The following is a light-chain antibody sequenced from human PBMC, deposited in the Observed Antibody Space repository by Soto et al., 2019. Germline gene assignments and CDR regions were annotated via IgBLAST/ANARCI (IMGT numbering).Light chain of an antibody. CDR2: AAS. CDR1: QSISSY. V-gene: IGKV1-39*01. J-gene: IGKJ2*01. CDR3: QQIYRTPPA. Sequence: DIQMTQSPSSLSASVGDRVTITCRAIQSISSYLNWYQQQPAKAAKFLIYAASSLQSGVPSRFSGSGSGTDFTLTISSLQPEDFATYYCQQIYRTPPAFGQGTKREIK.